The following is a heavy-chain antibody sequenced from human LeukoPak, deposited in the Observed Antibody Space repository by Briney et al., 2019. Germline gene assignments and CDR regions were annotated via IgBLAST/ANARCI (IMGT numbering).Heavy chain of an antibody. CDR3: ARVLQYDSSGYPNYYMDV. Sequence: ASVKVSCKASGYTFTSYGISWVRQAPGQGLEWMGWISAYNGNTNYAQKLQGRVTMTTDTSTSTAYMELRSLRSDDTAVYYCARVLQYDSSGYPNYYMDVWGKGATVTVSS. D-gene: IGHD3-22*01. V-gene: IGHV1-18*01. J-gene: IGHJ6*03. CDR1: GYTFTSYG. CDR2: ISAYNGNT.